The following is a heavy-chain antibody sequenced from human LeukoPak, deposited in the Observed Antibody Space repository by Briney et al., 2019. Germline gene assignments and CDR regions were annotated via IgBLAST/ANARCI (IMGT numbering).Heavy chain of an antibody. D-gene: IGHD2-15*01. Sequence: SETLSLTCAVYGGSFSGYYWSWIRQPPGKGLEWIGEINHSGSTNYNPSLKSRVTISVDTSKNQFSLKLSSMTAADTAVYYCARVKLVYYYYYGMDVWGKGTTVTVSS. CDR2: INHSGST. V-gene: IGHV4-34*01. J-gene: IGHJ6*04. CDR1: GGSFSGYY. CDR3: ARVKLVYYYYYGMDV.